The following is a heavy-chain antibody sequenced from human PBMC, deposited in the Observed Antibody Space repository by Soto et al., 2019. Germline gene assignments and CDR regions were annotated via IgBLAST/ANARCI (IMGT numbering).Heavy chain of an antibody. CDR1: GASIRSYY. V-gene: IGHV4-59*01. CDR2: THNSGRT. D-gene: IGHD4-17*01. CDR3: ARDSNDYGDYDWFDP. Sequence: QVHLQESGPGLVEPSETLSLTCAVSGASIRSYYWSWIRQPPGKGLEWIGNTHNSGRTNYNPFLKSRLTISVDTSKNHFSLRLSSLTAADTAFYYCARDSNDYGDYDWFDPWGQGTLVTVSS. J-gene: IGHJ5*02.